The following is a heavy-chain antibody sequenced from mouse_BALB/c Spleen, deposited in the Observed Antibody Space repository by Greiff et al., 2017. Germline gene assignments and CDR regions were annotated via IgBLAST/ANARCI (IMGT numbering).Heavy chain of an antibody. CDR3: ARSYDYDDYYYAMDY. J-gene: IGHJ4*01. CDR1: GFTFSSYA. D-gene: IGHD2-4*01. V-gene: IGHV5-9-4*01. CDR2: ISSGGSYT. Sequence: EVKLQESGGGLVKPGGSLKLSCAASGFTFSSYAMSWVRQSPEKRLEWVAEISSGGSYTYYPDTVTGRFTISRDNAKNTLYLEMSSLRSEDTAMYYCARSYDYDDYYYAMDYWGQGTSVTVSS.